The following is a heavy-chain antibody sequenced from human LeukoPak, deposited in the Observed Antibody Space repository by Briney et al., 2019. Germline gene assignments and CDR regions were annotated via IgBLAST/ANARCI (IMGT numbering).Heavy chain of an antibody. CDR1: GGSISPYY. CDR3: ARHRSGAYSYGVLDY. Sequence: PSETLSLTCTVSGGSISPYYWGWIRQPPGKGLEWIGSIYYSGNTYYNPSLKSRVTISVDTSKNQFSLKLSSVTAADTAVYSCARHRSGAYSYGVLDYWGQGTLVTVSS. CDR2: IYYSGNT. J-gene: IGHJ4*02. V-gene: IGHV4-39*01. D-gene: IGHD5-18*01.